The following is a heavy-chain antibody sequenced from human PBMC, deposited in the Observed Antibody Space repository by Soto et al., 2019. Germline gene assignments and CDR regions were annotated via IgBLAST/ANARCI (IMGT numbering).Heavy chain of an antibody. CDR2: IYYSGGT. CDR1: GGSMSTGDYY. CDR3: ATVDYNFRQFDN. J-gene: IGHJ4*02. Sequence: SETLSLTCTISGGSMSTGDYYWSWIRQPPGKGLEWIGFIYYSGGTYYNPSLKSRLTISVETSKNQFSLELSSATAADTAVYYCATVDYNFRQFDNWGQGTLVTV. V-gene: IGHV4-30-4*01. D-gene: IGHD4-4*01.